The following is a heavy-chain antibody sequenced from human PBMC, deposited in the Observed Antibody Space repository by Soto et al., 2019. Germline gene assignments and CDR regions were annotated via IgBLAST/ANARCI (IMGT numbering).Heavy chain of an antibody. Sequence: GASVKVSCKASGYTFTSYDINWVRQATGQGLEWMGWMNPNSGNTGYAQKFQGRVTMTRNTSISTAYMELSSLRSEDTAVYYCATGRVVTPYYYYGMDVWGQGTTVTVSS. CDR3: ATGRVVTPYYYYGMDV. CDR2: MNPNSGNT. D-gene: IGHD3-22*01. V-gene: IGHV1-8*01. CDR1: GYTFTSYD. J-gene: IGHJ6*02.